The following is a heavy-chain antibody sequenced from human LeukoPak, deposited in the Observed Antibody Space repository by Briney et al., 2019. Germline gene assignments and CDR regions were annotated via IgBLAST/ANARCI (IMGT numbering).Heavy chain of an antibody. V-gene: IGHV3-21*04. J-gene: IGHJ4*02. Sequence: GGSLRLSCAASGFTFSSYSMNWVRQAPGKGLEWVSSISSSSSYIYYADSVKGRFTISRDNAKNSLYLQMNCLTADDSAIYYCAKVRGSGRYVDYWGQGILVTVSS. CDR3: AKVRGSGRYVDY. CDR2: ISSSSSYI. D-gene: IGHD3-10*01. CDR1: GFTFSSYS.